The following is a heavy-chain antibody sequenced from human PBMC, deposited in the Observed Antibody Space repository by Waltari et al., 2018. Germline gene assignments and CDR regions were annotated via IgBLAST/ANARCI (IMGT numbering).Heavy chain of an antibody. Sequence: EVQLLESGGGLVQPGGSLRLSCAASGFTFSSYAMSWVRQAPGKGLEWVSAIRGSGGSTCYADSVKGRFTISRDNSKNTLYLQMNSLRAEDTAVYYCAKAGDYSSSSGAFDYWGQGTLVTVSS. D-gene: IGHD6-6*01. CDR2: IRGSGGST. CDR1: GFTFSSYA. V-gene: IGHV3-23*01. CDR3: AKAGDYSSSSGAFDY. J-gene: IGHJ4*02.